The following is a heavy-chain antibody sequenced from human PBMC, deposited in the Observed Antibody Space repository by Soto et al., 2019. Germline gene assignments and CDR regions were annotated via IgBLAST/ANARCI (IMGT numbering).Heavy chain of an antibody. V-gene: IGHV3-7*04. CDR3: AMEGFRGVMIYYATDV. J-gene: IGHJ6*02. D-gene: IGHD3-10*01. Sequence: EVQLVESGGGLVQPGGSLRLSCAASGFTFSSYWMSWVRQAPGKGPEWVANIKQDGSEKYYVDSVKGRFSISRDNTNTSLYLQINLLSAEDTAVYYCAMEGFRGVMIYYATDVSGPVTTVTVSS. CDR1: GFTFSSYW. CDR2: IKQDGSEK.